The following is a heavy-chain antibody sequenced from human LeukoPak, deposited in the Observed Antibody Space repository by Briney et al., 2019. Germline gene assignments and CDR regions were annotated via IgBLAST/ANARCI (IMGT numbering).Heavy chain of an antibody. Sequence: SETLSLTCSVSGGSISSYYWSWIRQPPGKGLEWIGYIYYSGSTNYNPSLKSRVTISVDTSKNQFSLKLSSVTAADTAVYYCARPQGYCSSTSCYHWFDPWGQGTLVTVSS. CDR2: IYYSGST. CDR3: ARPQGYCSSTSCYHWFDP. V-gene: IGHV4-59*08. CDR1: GGSISSYY. D-gene: IGHD2-2*01. J-gene: IGHJ5*02.